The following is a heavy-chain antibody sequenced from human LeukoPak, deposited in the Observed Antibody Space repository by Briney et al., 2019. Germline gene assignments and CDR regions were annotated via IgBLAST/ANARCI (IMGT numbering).Heavy chain of an antibody. Sequence: MPSETLSLTCAVYGGSFSGYYWGWIRQPPGKGLEWIGSIYYSGGTYYNSSLKSRVTISVDTSKNQFSLKLNSMTAADTAVYYCAGRGIPGTLDYWGQGTLVTVSS. V-gene: IGHV4-39*01. J-gene: IGHJ4*02. CDR2: IYYSGGT. CDR1: GGSFSGYY. CDR3: AGRGIPGTLDY. D-gene: IGHD2-21*01.